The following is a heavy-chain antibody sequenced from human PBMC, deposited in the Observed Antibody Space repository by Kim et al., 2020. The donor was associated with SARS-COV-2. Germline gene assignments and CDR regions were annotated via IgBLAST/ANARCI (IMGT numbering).Heavy chain of an antibody. Sequence: SVKVSCKASGGTFSSYAISWVRQAPGQGLEWMGGIIPIFGTANYAQKFQGRVTITADESTSTAYMELSSLRSEDTAVYYCARSRTSGSGWFDPWGQGTLVTVSS. V-gene: IGHV1-69*13. CDR2: IIPIFGTA. D-gene: IGHD5-12*01. J-gene: IGHJ5*02. CDR1: GGTFSSYA. CDR3: ARSRTSGSGWFDP.